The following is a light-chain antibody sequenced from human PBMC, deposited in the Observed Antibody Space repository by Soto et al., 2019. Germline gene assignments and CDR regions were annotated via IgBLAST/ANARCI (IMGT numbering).Light chain of an antibody. J-gene: IGKJ2*01. CDR1: QSISGW. CDR3: KQYYSYSA. V-gene: IGKV1-5*03. CDR2: RAS. Sequence: EIQMTQSPSTLSASVGERVTITCRASQSISGWLAWYQQKPGQAPKLLIYRASSFASGVPSRFSGSGSGTESTLIISSPQSDYVVSYYYKQYYSYSAFGQGTKLEIK.